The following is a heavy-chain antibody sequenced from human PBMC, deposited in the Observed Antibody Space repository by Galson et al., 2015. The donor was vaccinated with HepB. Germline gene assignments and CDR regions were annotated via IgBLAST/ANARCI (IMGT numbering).Heavy chain of an antibody. V-gene: IGHV1-18*01. D-gene: IGHD2-15*01. Sequence: SVKVSCKASGYTFSTYSITWVRQAPGQGLEWMGWINPYNRDTDYTRKLQGRVTMTTDTLTSTAYMELRSLRSDDTAVYYCARGALVAVVGGTQNNWFAPWGQGTLVTVSS. CDR3: ARGALVAVVGGTQNNWFAP. CDR2: INPYNRDT. J-gene: IGHJ5*02. CDR1: GYTFSTYS.